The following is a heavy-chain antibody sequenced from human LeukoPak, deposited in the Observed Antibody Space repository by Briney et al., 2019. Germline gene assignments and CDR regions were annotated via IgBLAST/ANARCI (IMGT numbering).Heavy chain of an antibody. CDR3: ARHRRTSGYFDY. D-gene: IGHD1-26*01. CDR1: GYSFTSYW. CDR2: IYPDDSDT. J-gene: IGHJ4*02. Sequence: GESLKISCKGSGYSFTSYWIGWVRQMPGKGLEWMAMIYPDDSDTRYSPSFQGQVTISADKSLSTVYLKWSTLKASDTAMYYCARHRRTSGYFDYWGKGTLVTVSS. V-gene: IGHV5-51*01.